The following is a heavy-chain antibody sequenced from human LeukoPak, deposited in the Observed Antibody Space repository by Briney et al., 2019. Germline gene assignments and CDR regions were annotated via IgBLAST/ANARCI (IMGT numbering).Heavy chain of an antibody. J-gene: IGHJ4*02. CDR2: IIPISGTA. CDR3: ASGTSSGSLRC. Sequence: ASVKVSCKASGGTFSSYAISWVRQAPGQGLEWMGRIIPISGTANYAQKFQGRVTITTDESTSTAYMELSSLRSEDTAVYYCASGTSSGSLRCWGQGTLVTVSS. V-gene: IGHV1-69*05. D-gene: IGHD1-26*01. CDR1: GGTFSSYA.